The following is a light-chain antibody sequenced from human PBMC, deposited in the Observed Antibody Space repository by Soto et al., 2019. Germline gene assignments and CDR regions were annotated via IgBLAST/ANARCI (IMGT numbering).Light chain of an antibody. CDR2: EGS. V-gene: IGLV2-23*01. J-gene: IGLJ2*01. CDR3: CSYAGSSNVV. CDR1: SSDVGSYNL. Sequence: QSVLTQPASVSGSPGQSITISCTGTSSDVGSYNLVSWYQQHPGKAPKLMIYEGSKRPSGVSNRFSGSKSGNTASLTISGPQAEDEADYYCCSYAGSSNVVFGGGTKLTVL.